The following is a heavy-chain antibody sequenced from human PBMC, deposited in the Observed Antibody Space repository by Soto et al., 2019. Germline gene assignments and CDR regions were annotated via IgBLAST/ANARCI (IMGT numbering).Heavy chain of an antibody. Sequence: QVQLVQSGAEVRKPGSSVKVSCKASGGSFSRHAISWVRQAPGQGLEWMGGIIPIFGTANYAQKFQGRVTITADESTSTAYMELSSLRSEDTAVYYCARGDILTGYYYGMDVWGQGTTVTVSS. CDR3: ARGDILTGYYYGMDV. CDR2: IIPIFGTA. J-gene: IGHJ6*02. D-gene: IGHD3-9*01. CDR1: GGSFSRHA. V-gene: IGHV1-69*01.